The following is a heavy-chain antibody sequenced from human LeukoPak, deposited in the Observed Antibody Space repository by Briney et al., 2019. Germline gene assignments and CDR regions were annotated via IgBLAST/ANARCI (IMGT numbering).Heavy chain of an antibody. CDR1: GGSISSYY. Sequence: SETLSLTCTVSGGSISSYYWSWIRQPPGKGLEWIGYIYYSGSTNYNPSLKSRVTISVDTSKNQSSLKLSSVTAADTAVYYCARSYSSWYSYFDYWGQGTLVTVSS. D-gene: IGHD6-13*01. CDR2: IYYSGST. J-gene: IGHJ4*02. CDR3: ARSYSSWYSYFDY. V-gene: IGHV4-59*01.